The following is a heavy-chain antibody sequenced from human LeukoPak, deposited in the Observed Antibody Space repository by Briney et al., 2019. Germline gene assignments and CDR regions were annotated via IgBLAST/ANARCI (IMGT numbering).Heavy chain of an antibody. V-gene: IGHV4-59*01. J-gene: IGHJ4*02. CDR1: GASISSYY. CDR3: ARDGYSGSDAL. Sequence: PSETLSLTCTVSGASISSYYWNWIRQPPGKGLEWIGYIYYSGNTDYNPSLKSRVTISVDTSQNQFSLKLSSVTAADTAVYYCARDGYSGSDALWGQGTLVTVSS. D-gene: IGHD5-12*01. CDR2: IYYSGNT.